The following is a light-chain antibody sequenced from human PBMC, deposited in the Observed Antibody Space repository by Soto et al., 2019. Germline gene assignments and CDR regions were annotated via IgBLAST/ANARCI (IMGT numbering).Light chain of an antibody. CDR2: AAS. J-gene: IGKJ1*01. CDR3: QQSYSTPRT. Sequence: DIQMTQSPSSLSASVGDRVTITCRASQSISSYLNWYQQKPGKAPKLLIYAASSLQSGVPSRFSASGSGTDFTLTISSLQPEDFATYSCQQSYSTPRTFGQGTKVDIK. CDR1: QSISSY. V-gene: IGKV1-39*01.